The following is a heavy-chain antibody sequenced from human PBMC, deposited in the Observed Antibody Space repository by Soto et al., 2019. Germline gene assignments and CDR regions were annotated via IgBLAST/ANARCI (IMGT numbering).Heavy chain of an antibody. CDR2: IIPIFGTA. CDR1: GGTFSSYA. CDR3: ARSIIDAYYFDY. J-gene: IGHJ4*02. Sequence: GASVKVSCKASGGTFSSYAISWVRQAPGQGLEWMGGIIPIFGTANYAQKFQGRVTITADESTSTAYMELSSLRSEDTDVYYCARSIIDAYYFDYWGQGTLVTVSS. D-gene: IGHD3-16*02. V-gene: IGHV1-69*13.